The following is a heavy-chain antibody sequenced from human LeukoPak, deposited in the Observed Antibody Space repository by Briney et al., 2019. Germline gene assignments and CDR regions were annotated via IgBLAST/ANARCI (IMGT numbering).Heavy chain of an antibody. J-gene: IGHJ4*02. CDR2: ISSSSYI. V-gene: IGHV3-21*01. CDR3: AREGSGWPFDY. CDR1: GFTFSSYS. Sequence: GGSLRLSCAASGFTFSSYSMNWVRQAPGKGLEWVSSISSSSYIYYADSVKGRFTISRDNAKNSLYLQMNSLRAEDTAVYYCAREGSGWPFDYWGQGTLVTVSS. D-gene: IGHD6-19*01.